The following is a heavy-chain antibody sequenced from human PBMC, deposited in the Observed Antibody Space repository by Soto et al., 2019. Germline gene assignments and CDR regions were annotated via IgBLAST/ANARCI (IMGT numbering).Heavy chain of an antibody. CDR2: ISSSSSYR. CDR1: GFSFSSYS. J-gene: IGHJ4*02. Sequence: PGGSLRLSCAASGFSFSSYSMNWVRQAPGKGLEWVSSISSSSSYRYYADSVKGRFTISRDSAKNSLYLQMNSLRAEDTAVYYCARDPPKFYYGSGNFDYWGQGALVTVYS. V-gene: IGHV3-21*01. D-gene: IGHD3-10*01. CDR3: ARDPPKFYYGSGNFDY.